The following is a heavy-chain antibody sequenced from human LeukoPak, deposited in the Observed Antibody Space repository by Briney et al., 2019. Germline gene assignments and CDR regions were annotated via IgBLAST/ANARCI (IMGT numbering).Heavy chain of an antibody. V-gene: IGHV3-23*01. Sequence: GGSLRLSCAASGFTFNIYTMSWVRQAPGKGLEWVSAISESGSSTYYADSVKGRFTISRDSSKNTLYLQMNSLRAEDTAVYYCAKASSSGMYEDDYDYWVQGTLVTVSS. CDR2: ISESGSST. D-gene: IGHD3-22*01. J-gene: IGHJ4*02. CDR3: AKASSSGMYEDDYDY. CDR1: GFTFNIYT.